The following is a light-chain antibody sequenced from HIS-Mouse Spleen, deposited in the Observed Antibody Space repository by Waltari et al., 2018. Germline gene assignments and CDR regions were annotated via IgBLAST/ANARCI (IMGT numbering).Light chain of an antibody. CDR1: SSHVGGYNY. V-gene: IGLV2-14*03. CDR3: SSYTSSSTEV. CDR2: DVS. Sequence: QSALTQPASVSGSPGQSITISCPGTSSHVGGYNYVSWYQQHPGKAPKLMIYDVSNRPSGVSNRFSGSKSGNTASLTISGLQAEDEADYYCSSYTSSSTEVFGGGTKLTVL. J-gene: IGLJ2*01.